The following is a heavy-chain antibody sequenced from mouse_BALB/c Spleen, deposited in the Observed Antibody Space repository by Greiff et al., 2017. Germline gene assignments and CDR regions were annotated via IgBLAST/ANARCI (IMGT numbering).Heavy chain of an antibody. Sequence: VQLQQSGAELVKPGASVKLSCTASGFNINDTYMHWVKQRPEQGLEWIGRIDPANGNTKYDPKFQGKATITADTSSNTAYLQLSSLTSEDTAVYYCARWDWPYWGQGTLVTVSA. CDR1: GFNINDTY. V-gene: IGHV14-3*02. D-gene: IGHD4-1*01. J-gene: IGHJ3*01. CDR3: ARWDWPY. CDR2: IDPANGNT.